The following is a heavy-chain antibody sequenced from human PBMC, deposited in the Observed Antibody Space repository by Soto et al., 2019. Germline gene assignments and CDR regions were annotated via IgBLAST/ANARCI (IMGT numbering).Heavy chain of an antibody. CDR2: IYSGGST. D-gene: IGHD2-15*01. J-gene: IGHJ4*02. CDR3: AIVRVVDSPLDH. V-gene: IGHV3-53*05. CDR1: GFTVSNNY. Sequence: GGSLRLSCAASGFTVSNNYMSWVRQAPGKGLEWVSVIYSGGSTYYADSVKGRFNISRDNSRSTLFLHMNSPRSEDTAVYYCAIVRVVDSPLDHWGQGTLVTVSS.